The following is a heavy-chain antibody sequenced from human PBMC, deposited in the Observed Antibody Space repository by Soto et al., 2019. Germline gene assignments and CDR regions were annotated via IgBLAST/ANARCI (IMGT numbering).Heavy chain of an antibody. CDR1: GFTFYTYE. V-gene: IGHV3-48*03. D-gene: IGHD3-10*01. Sequence: GGSLRLSCAASGFTFYTYEMNWVRQAPGKGLEWVSYISSSGSTTYYAGSVKGRFTISRDNAKNSLYLQMNSLRAEDTAIYYCATRSGGGGAFDFWGQGTMVTVSS. J-gene: IGHJ3*01. CDR3: ATRSGGGGAFDF. CDR2: ISSSGSTT.